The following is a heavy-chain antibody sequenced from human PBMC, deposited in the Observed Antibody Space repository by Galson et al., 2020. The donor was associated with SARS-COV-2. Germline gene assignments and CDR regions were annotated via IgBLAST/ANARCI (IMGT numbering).Heavy chain of an antibody. D-gene: IGHD6-13*01. CDR2: ISSNGGTS. V-gene: IGHV3-64D*09. CDR3: LSFSSTRDNY. J-gene: IGHJ4*02. CDR1: GFTFSDFA. Sequence: GESLKISCSASGFTFSDFAMHWVRQAPGKGLEYVSAISSNGGTSFYADSVNGRFTMSRDNAKNTFYLQMTGLRVADTAFYYCLSFSSTRDNYWGQGTLVIVTS.